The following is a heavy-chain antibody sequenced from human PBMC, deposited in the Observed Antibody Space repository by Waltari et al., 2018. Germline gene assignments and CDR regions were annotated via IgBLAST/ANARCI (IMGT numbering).Heavy chain of an antibody. Sequence: QVELVESGGGVVQPGRSLRLSCEASGFTFTNHAVHWVRQAPGKGLEWLALIAYDGKTDFYADSVKGRFTISRDNSKSTLHLQMNRLKTEDTAIYFCARGRFLEWLFLDFWGQGALVTVSS. CDR1: GFTFTNHA. CDR3: ARGRFLEWLFLDF. D-gene: IGHD3-3*01. J-gene: IGHJ4*02. V-gene: IGHV3-30*03. CDR2: IAYDGKTD.